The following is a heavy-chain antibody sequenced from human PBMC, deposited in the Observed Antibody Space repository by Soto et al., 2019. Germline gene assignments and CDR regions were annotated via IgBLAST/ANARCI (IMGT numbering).Heavy chain of an antibody. D-gene: IGHD3-10*01. CDR3: ARDSLGGSGTYLHYYYYYGLDV. CDR2: ISAYNGNT. V-gene: IGHV1-18*01. J-gene: IGHJ6*02. CDR1: GYTFTSYG. Sequence: ASVKVSCKASGYTFTSYGISWVRQAPGQGLEWMGWISAYNGNTNYAQKLQGRVTMTTDTSTSTAYMELRSLRSDDTAVYYCARDSLGGSGTYLHYYYYYGLDVWGQGTTVTVSS.